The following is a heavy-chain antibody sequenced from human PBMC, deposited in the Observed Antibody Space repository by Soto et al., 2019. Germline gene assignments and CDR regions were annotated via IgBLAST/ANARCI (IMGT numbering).Heavy chain of an antibody. Sequence: QVQLQESGPGLVKPSGTLSLTCAVSGGSISSSNWWSWVRQPPGKGLEWIGEIYRSGSTNYNPSLKSRVTRLVDKSKNQCSLMLSSVTAADSAVYYCAGVSEGSGFQTTEWGQGTLVTVSS. CDR2: IYRSGST. J-gene: IGHJ4*02. V-gene: IGHV4-4*02. CDR3: AGVSEGSGFQTTE. CDR1: GGSISSSNW. D-gene: IGHD3-22*01.